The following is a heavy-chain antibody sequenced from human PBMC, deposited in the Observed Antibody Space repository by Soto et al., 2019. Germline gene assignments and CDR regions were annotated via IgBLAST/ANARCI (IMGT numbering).Heavy chain of an antibody. D-gene: IGHD3-16*01. Sequence: GASVKVSCKASGYTFTSYYMHWVRQAPGQGLEWMGIINPSGGSTSYAQKFQGRVTMTRDTSTSTVYMELSSLRSEDTAVYYCARDVPYYDYVWGSSWFDPWGQGTLVTVSS. J-gene: IGHJ5*02. CDR2: INPSGGST. CDR3: ARDVPYYDYVWGSSWFDP. CDR1: GYTFTSYY. V-gene: IGHV1-46*03.